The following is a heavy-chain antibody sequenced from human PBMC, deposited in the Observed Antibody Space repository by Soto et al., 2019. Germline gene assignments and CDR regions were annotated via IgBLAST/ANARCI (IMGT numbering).Heavy chain of an antibody. Sequence: GGSLRLSCAASGFAFSSYGMRWVRQAPGKGLEWVSGISGSGDSTHYADSVKGRFTISRDNSKDTLYLQMNSLRAEDTAVYYCAKDEPYYSRHYYYYYMDVWGKGTTVTVS. J-gene: IGHJ6*03. V-gene: IGHV3-23*01. CDR1: GFAFSSYG. D-gene: IGHD4-4*01. CDR2: ISGSGDST. CDR3: AKDEPYYSRHYYYYYMDV.